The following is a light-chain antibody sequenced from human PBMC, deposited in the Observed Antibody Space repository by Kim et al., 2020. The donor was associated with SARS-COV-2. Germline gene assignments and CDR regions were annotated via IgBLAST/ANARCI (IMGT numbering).Light chain of an antibody. CDR1: STNIGAGYD. CDR2: GNI. Sequence: QSVLTQPPSVSGAPGQRVTISCTGSSTNIGAGYDVHWYQQLPRTAPKLLIYGNINRPSGVPDRFSGSKSDTSASLAITGLQADDEADYYCQSYDGSLNSWMFGGGTQLTVL. J-gene: IGLJ3*02. CDR3: QSYDGSLNSWM. V-gene: IGLV1-40*01.